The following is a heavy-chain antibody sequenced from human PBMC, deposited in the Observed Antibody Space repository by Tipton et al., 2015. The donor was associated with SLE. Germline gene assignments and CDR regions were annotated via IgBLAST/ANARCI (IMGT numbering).Heavy chain of an antibody. CDR1: GGSISSHY. J-gene: IGHJ4*02. D-gene: IGHD6-19*01. Sequence: TLSLTCTVSGGSISSHYWSWIRQPPGKGLEWIGYIYYSGSTNYNPSLKSRVTISVDTSKNQFSLKLSSVTAADTAVYYCARPAEAGGYFDYWGQGTLVTVSS. CDR3: ARPAEAGGYFDY. CDR2: IYYSGST. V-gene: IGHV4-59*11.